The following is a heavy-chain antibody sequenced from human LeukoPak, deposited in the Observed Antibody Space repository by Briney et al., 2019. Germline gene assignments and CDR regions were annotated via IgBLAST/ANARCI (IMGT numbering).Heavy chain of an antibody. CDR1: GFTFSYYA. Sequence: SGGSLRLSCAASGFTFSYYAMIWVRQAPGKGLEWVSVISGSGSTIYYADSVKGRFTISRDNAKNSLYLQMNSLRAEDTAVYYCARDSNLGVTTDYWGQGTLVTVSS. CDR2: ISGSGSTI. J-gene: IGHJ4*02. CDR3: ARDSNLGVTTDY. V-gene: IGHV3-48*03. D-gene: IGHD4-17*01.